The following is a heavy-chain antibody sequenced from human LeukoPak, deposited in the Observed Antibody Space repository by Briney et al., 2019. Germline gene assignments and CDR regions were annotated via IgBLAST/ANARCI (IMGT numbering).Heavy chain of an antibody. Sequence: PSEALSLTCTVSGGSISSSSYYWGWFRQPPGKGLEWIGSIYFSGSTYYSPSLKSRVTISVDTSKNQFSLKLSSVTAADTAVYYCARGRFGFGSDPWGQGTLVTVSS. D-gene: IGHD3-10*01. CDR1: GGSISSSSYY. CDR2: IYFSGST. J-gene: IGHJ5*02. CDR3: ARGRFGFGSDP. V-gene: IGHV4-39*07.